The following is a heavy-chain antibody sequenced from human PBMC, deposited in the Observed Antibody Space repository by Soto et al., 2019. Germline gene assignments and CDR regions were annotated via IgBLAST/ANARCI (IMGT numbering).Heavy chain of an antibody. J-gene: IGHJ6*02. CDR2: IYYSGST. Sequence: PSETLSLTCTVSGGSICSSNYYRGWTRQPPGKGLEWIGSIYYSGSTYYNPSLKSRVTISVDTSKNHFSLKLSSVTAADTAVYYCSLYYDSSADRWYYYYGMDVWGQGTTVTVSS. V-gene: IGHV4-39*01. D-gene: IGHD3-22*01. CDR1: GGSICSSNYY. CDR3: SLYYDSSADRWYYYYGMDV.